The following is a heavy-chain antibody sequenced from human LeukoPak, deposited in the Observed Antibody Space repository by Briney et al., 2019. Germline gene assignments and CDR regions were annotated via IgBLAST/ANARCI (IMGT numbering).Heavy chain of an antibody. D-gene: IGHD3-3*01. CDR1: GFTFSDYY. J-gene: IGHJ5*02. Sequence: PGGSLRLSCAASGFTFSDYYMSWIRQAPGKGLEWVSYISSSGSTIYYADSVKGRFTISRDNAKNSRYLQMNSLRAEDTAVYYCARGLRFLEWLSPFDPWGQGTLVTVSS. CDR2: ISSSGSTI. V-gene: IGHV3-11*04. CDR3: ARGLRFLEWLSPFDP.